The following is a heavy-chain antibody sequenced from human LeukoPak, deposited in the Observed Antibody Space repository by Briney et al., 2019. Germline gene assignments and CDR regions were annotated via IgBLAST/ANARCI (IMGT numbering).Heavy chain of an antibody. V-gene: IGHV6-1*01. CDR3: ARVPYYDFQADAFDI. CDR1: GDSVSANGAA. Sequence: SQTLSLTCAISGDSVSANGAAWNWIRQSPSRGLEWLGRTYYRSKWYNYYAVSVKSRITINPDTSKNQFSLQLNSVTPEDTAVYYCARVPYYDFQADAFDIWGQGTMVTVSS. J-gene: IGHJ3*02. CDR2: TYYRSKWYN. D-gene: IGHD3-3*01.